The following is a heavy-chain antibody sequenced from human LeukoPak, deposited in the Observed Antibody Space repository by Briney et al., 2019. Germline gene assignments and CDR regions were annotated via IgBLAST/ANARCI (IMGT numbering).Heavy chain of an antibody. Sequence: PGGSLRLSCAASGFTFSSYGMHWVRQAPGKGLEWVAVISYDGSNKYYADSVKGRFTISRDNSKNTLYLQMNSLRAEDTAVYYCAKAPTALSGVDLFDYWGQGTLVTVSS. CDR1: GFTFSSYG. D-gene: IGHD3-3*01. CDR3: AKAPTALSGVDLFDY. CDR2: ISYDGSNK. V-gene: IGHV3-30*18. J-gene: IGHJ4*02.